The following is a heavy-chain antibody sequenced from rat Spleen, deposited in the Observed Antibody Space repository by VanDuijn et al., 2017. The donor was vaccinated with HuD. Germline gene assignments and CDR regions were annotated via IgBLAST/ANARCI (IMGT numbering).Heavy chain of an antibody. CDR3: ARPGTTHVFDY. V-gene: IGHV5-25*01. Sequence: EVQLVESGGGLVQPGRSLKLSCAASGFTFSDYAMAWVRQAPTKGLEWVASITNSGGSTYYRDSVKGRFTISRDNAKSTLYLQMNGLRSEDTATYYCARPGTTHVFDYWGQGVVVTVSS. D-gene: IGHD1-10*01. CDR2: ITNSGGST. CDR1: GFTFSDYA. J-gene: IGHJ2*01.